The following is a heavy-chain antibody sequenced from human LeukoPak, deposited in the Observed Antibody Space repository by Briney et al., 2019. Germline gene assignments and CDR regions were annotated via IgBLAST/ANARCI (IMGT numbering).Heavy chain of an antibody. CDR2: INSDGSEG. Sequence: GGSLRLSCAVSGFTFSGFWMSWSRQAPGKGLEWVASINSDGSEGYYADVVKGRFTISRDNAKNSLYLQINSLRAEDTAVYYCARSSYSSSPSVWGQGTMVTVSS. J-gene: IGHJ3*01. CDR3: ARSSYSSSPSV. V-gene: IGHV3-7*03. CDR1: GFTFSGFW. D-gene: IGHD6-6*01.